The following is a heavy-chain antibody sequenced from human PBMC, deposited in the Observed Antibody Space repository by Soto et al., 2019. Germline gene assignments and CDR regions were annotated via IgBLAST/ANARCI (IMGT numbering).Heavy chain of an antibody. CDR2: IIPVFRSA. J-gene: IGHJ6*02. D-gene: IGHD2-21*02. CDR3: ARRYCASDNCPLLYYLVDL. V-gene: IGHV1-69*13. Sequence: ASVKVSCKASGGTFNKFAFSWVRQAPGQGSEWMGGIIPVFRSANYAQRFRGRITITADEYTSTVYLYLNDLRSDGTAVYYCARRYCASDNCPLLYYLVDLWGLGTKVTVSS. CDR1: GGTFNKFA.